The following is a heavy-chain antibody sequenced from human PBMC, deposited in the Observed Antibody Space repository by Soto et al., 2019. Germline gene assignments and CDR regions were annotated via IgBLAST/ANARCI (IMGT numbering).Heavy chain of an antibody. Sequence: PSETLSLTCTVSGGSISSYYWSWIRQPPGKGLEWIGYIFYSGSTNYNPSLKSRVTISVDTSKNQFSLKLSSVTAADTAVYYCARQLRDTAMVFDYWGQGTLVTVSS. D-gene: IGHD5-18*01. J-gene: IGHJ4*02. CDR1: GGSISSYY. CDR3: ARQLRDTAMVFDY. V-gene: IGHV4-59*08. CDR2: IFYSGST.